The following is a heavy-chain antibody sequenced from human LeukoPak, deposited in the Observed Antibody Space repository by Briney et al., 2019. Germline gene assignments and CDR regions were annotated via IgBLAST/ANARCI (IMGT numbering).Heavy chain of an antibody. CDR3: ARLVPETASLDY. V-gene: IGHV4-59*08. Sequence: SETLSLTCTVSGGSINSYYWSWIRQPPGKGLEWIGYIYYSGSTNYNPSLKSRVSTSVDTSKKQFSLKLSSVTAADTAVYYCARLVPETASLDYWGQGTLVTVSS. CDR2: IYYSGST. D-gene: IGHD6-6*01. J-gene: IGHJ4*02. CDR1: GGSINSYY.